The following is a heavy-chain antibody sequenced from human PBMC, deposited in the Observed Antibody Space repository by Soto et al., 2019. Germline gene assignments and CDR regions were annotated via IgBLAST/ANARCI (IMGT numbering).Heavy chain of an antibody. CDR1: GDSISSYY. Sequence: PSETLSLTCTVSGDSISSYYWSWIRQPPGKGLEWVGYIYYSGSTNYNPTLKSRVTISVDTSKNQFSLTLSSVTAADTAVYYCAGVFLGYPDYWGQGTLVTVSS. V-gene: IGHV4-59*01. D-gene: IGHD2-21*01. J-gene: IGHJ4*02. CDR2: IYYSGST. CDR3: AGVFLGYPDY.